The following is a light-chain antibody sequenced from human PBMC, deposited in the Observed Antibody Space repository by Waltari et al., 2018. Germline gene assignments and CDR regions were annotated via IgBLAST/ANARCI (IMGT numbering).Light chain of an antibody. Sequence: EIVLTQSPGTLSLSPGERATLSCRASQSVSSSYLAWYQQKPGQAPRLLIYGASSRATGLPDRFSGSGSGTDFTLTISRLEPEDFAVYYCQQYGSSPLITFGQGTRLESK. J-gene: IGKJ5*01. V-gene: IGKV3-20*01. CDR3: QQYGSSPLIT. CDR2: GAS. CDR1: QSVSSSY.